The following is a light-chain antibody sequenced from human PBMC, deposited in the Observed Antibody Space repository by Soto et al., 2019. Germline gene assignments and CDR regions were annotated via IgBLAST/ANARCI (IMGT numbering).Light chain of an antibody. V-gene: IGLV1-40*01. CDR3: GSYTGNIYA. CDR2: GNT. J-gene: IGLJ1*01. CDR1: ASNIGAGYD. Sequence: QSVLTQPPSVSGAPGQRVTISCTGSASNIGAGYDVHWYQHVPGTAPNLLIFGNTNRPSGVPDRFSGSKSGTSASLAITGLQAEDESDYFCGSYTGNIYAFGNGTKVTVL.